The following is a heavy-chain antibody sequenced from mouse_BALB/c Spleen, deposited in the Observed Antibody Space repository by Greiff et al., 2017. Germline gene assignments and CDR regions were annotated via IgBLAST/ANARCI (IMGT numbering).Heavy chain of an antibody. CDR1: GFNIKDTY. CDR3: EVNGDGGY. J-gene: IGHJ2*01. V-gene: IGHV14-3*02. D-gene: IGHD4-1*01. CDR2: IDPANGNT. Sequence: VQLQQSGAELVKPGASVKLSCTASGFNIKDTYMHWVKQRPEQGLEWIGRIDPANGNTKYDPKFQGKATITADTSSNTAYLQLSSLTSEETAVYDGEVNGDGGYWGQGTTLTVSS.